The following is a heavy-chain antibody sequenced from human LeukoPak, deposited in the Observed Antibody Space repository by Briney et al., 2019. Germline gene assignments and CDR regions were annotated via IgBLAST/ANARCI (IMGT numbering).Heavy chain of an antibody. J-gene: IGHJ4*01. CDR3: AKDRKAFVVVAATH. D-gene: IGHD2-21*02. CDR1: GFTFSTYA. V-gene: IGHV3-23*03. Sequence: PGGSLRLSCKTSGFTFSTYAMSWVRQAPGKGLEWVSVIYSGGSTYYADSVKGRFTISRDNSKNTLYLQMNSLRAEDTAIYYCAKDRKAFVVVAATHWGHGTLVTVSS. CDR2: IYSGGST.